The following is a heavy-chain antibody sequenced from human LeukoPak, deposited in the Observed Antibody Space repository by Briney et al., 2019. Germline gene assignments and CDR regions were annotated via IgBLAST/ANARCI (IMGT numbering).Heavy chain of an antibody. Sequence: SETLSLTCTVSGGSISSSSSYWGWMRQPPRKGLEWIGSIHYSGSTYYNPSLKSGVTMSVDTSKNQLSLKLSSVTAADTAVYYCAKDRWELPYYWGQGTLVTVSS. V-gene: IGHV4-39*07. CDR3: AKDRWELPYY. CDR2: IHYSGST. J-gene: IGHJ4*02. D-gene: IGHD1-26*01. CDR1: GGSISSSSSY.